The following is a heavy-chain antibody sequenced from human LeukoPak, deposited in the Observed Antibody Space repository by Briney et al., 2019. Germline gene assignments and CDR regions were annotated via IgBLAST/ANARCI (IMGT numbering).Heavy chain of an antibody. V-gene: IGHV1-24*01. CDR1: GYTLTEVF. CDR2: FDPEDGEA. CDR3: VTDIRSGWKNY. D-gene: IGHD6-19*01. J-gene: IGHJ4*02. Sequence: ASVKVSRKVSGYTLTEVFTRWVRPALGQGLGWMVGFDPEDGEAIYALKIQGRVTMTEDTSIDTAYLELRSLRSEDTAIYYCVTDIRSGWKNYWGQGTLITVSS.